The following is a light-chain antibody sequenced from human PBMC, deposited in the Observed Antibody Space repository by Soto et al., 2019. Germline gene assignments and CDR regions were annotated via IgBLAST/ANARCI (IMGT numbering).Light chain of an antibody. Sequence: QSALTQPASVSGSPGQSITISCTGTSSDIGVYDYVSWYQQHPGKAPKLMIYEVSNRPSGVSDRFSGSKSGNTASLTISGLQAEDEADYYCSSYTSSTTWVFGGRTKVTVL. J-gene: IGLJ2*01. CDR1: SSDIGVYDY. V-gene: IGLV2-14*01. CDR3: SSYTSSTTWV. CDR2: EVS.